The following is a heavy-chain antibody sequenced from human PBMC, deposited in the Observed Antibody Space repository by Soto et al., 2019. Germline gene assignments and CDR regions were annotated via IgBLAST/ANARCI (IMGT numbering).Heavy chain of an antibody. D-gene: IGHD3-16*02. CDR3: ARRPRYPVKFDP. V-gene: IGHV4-30-4*01. CDR2: IYYSGST. J-gene: IGHJ5*02. CDR1: GGSISSGDYY. Sequence: QVQLQESGPGLVKPSQTLSLTCTVSGGSISSGDYYWSWIRQPPGKGLEWIGYIYYSGSTYYNPSLKSRVTLSVDTYKNQCSLKLSSVTAADTAAYYCARRPRYPVKFDPWGQGTLVTVSS.